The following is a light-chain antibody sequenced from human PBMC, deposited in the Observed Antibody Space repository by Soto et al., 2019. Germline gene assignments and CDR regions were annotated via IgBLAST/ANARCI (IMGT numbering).Light chain of an antibody. CDR2: DAS. CDR1: QSISSW. V-gene: IGKV1-5*01. Sequence: DIPMTQSPSTLSASVGDRVTITCRASQSISSWLAWYQQKPGKAPKLLIYDASSLESGVPSRFSGNRSGTEFTLTISSLQPDDFATSYCQQYNSYSWTFGQGTTVEIK. CDR3: QQYNSYSWT. J-gene: IGKJ1*01.